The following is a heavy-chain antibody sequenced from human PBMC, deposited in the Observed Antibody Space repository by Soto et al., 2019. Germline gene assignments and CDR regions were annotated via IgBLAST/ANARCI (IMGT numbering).Heavy chain of an antibody. CDR2: IIPIFGTA. D-gene: IGHD3-22*01. V-gene: IGHV1-69*13. CDR3: ARDPTPDSSGLY. CDR1: GGSFRSYA. J-gene: IGHJ4*02. Sequence: VKVSWEACGGSFRSYASRWVREAPGQGLEWMGGIIPIFGTANYAQKFQGRVTITADESTSTAYMELSSLRSEDTAVYYCARDPTPDSSGLYWGQGTLVTVSS.